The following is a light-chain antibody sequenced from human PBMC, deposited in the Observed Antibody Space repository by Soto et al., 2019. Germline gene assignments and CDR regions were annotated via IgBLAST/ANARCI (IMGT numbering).Light chain of an antibody. CDR1: RSDIGSYDL. CDR2: EVS. J-gene: IGLJ2*01. V-gene: IGLV2-23*02. CDR3: SSNEGYGLGV. Sequence: QSALTQPASVSGSPGQSIIISCTGTRSDIGSYDLVSWYQQHPGKVPKLMIYEVSDRPSGVSNRFSGSKSGNTASLTISGLQVEAGVDYSCSSNEGYGLGVFGGGTKLTVL.